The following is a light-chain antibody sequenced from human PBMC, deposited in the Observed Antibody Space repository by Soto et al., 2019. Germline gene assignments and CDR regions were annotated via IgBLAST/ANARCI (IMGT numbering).Light chain of an antibody. CDR1: QTISSW. J-gene: IGKJ1*01. Sequence: DIQMTQSPSTLSGSVGDRVTITCRASQTISSWLAWYQQKPGQAPRLLIYAASTRATGIPARFSGSGSGTDLTLSISRLEPEDFAVYYCQLYGTSPKPFGQGTKVDIK. CDR3: QLYGTSPKP. V-gene: IGKV1-5*01. CDR2: AAS.